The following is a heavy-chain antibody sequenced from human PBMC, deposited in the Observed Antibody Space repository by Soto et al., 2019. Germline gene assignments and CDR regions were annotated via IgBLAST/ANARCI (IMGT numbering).Heavy chain of an antibody. Sequence: QVQLVQSGAEVKKPGSSVKVSCKASGGTFSSYAISWVRQAPGQGLEWMGGIIPIFGTANYAQKFQGRVTITADESTSTAYMELSSLRSEDTAVYYCARRGVATILSFNYYYGMDVWGQGTTVTVSS. CDR3: ARRGVATILSFNYYYGMDV. CDR2: IIPIFGTA. V-gene: IGHV1-69*01. D-gene: IGHD5-12*01. CDR1: GGTFSSYA. J-gene: IGHJ6*02.